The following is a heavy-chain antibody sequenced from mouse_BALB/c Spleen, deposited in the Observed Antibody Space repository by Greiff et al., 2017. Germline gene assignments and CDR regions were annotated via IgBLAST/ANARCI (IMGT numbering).Heavy chain of an antibody. V-gene: IGHV1-5*01. CDR1: GYSFTSYW. D-gene: IGHD2-1*01. CDR2: IYPGNSDT. Sequence: VQLKQSGTVLARPGASVKMSCKASGYSFTSYWMHWVKQRPGQGLEWIGAIYPGNSDTSYNQKFKGKAKLTAVTSASTAYMELSSLTNEDSAVYYCTRGDYGNYYYAMDYWGQGTSVTVSS. CDR3: TRGDYGNYYYAMDY. J-gene: IGHJ4*01.